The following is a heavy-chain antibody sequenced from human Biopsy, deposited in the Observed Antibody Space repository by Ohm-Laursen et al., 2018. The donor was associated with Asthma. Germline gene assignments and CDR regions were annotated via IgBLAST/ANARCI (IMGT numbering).Heavy chain of an antibody. CDR1: GLSSSAYY. J-gene: IGHJ6*02. CDR2: SDHRGNT. CDR3: ARGPEWSGLDI. D-gene: IGHD3-3*01. V-gene: IGHV4-34*01. Sequence: TLSLTCSMYGLSSSAYYWTWIRQTPGKGLEWIGESDHRGNTNTNATLKSRVTISKAKSANEFSLKMRSVTAADTAIYYCARGPEWSGLDIWGQGTTVTVSS.